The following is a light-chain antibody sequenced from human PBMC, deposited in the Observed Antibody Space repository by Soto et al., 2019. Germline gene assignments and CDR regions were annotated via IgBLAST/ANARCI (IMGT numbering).Light chain of an antibody. V-gene: IGLV2-14*02. CDR2: EVS. CDR1: SSDVGSYNF. J-gene: IGLJ2*01. CDR3: TSYTGSSLV. Sequence: QSALTQPASVSGSPGQSITISCTGTSSDVGSYNFLSWYQQHPGKAPKLMIYEVSKRPSGVSSRFSGSKSGNTASLTISGLQAEDEADYYCTSYTGSSLVFGGGTKLTVL.